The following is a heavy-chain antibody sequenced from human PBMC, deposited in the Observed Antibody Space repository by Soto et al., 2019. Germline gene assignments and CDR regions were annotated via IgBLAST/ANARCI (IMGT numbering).Heavy chain of an antibody. CDR3: AVFYCRGDCPTSYYYYGMDV. CDR1: GFAFTSSA. CDR2: IVVGSGNT. Sequence: SVKVSCKASGFAFTSSAVQWVRQARGQRLEWIGWIVVGSGNTNYAQKSKERVTITRDMSTSTAHMELSSMGSEDTAVYYCAVFYCRGDCPTSYYYYGMDVWGQGTTVTVSS. D-gene: IGHD2-21*02. V-gene: IGHV1-58*01. J-gene: IGHJ6*02.